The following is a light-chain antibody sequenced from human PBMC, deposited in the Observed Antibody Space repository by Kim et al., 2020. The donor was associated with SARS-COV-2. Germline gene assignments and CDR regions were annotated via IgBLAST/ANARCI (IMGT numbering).Light chain of an antibody. Sequence: DIVMTQSPDSLAVSLGERVTINCKSSQTILYKSNNENYLAWYQQKPGQPPKLLIYWASTRESGVPDRFSGSGSGTDFTLTISSLQAEDVAVYYCQQYYDAPYTFGQGTKLEI. CDR2: WAS. J-gene: IGKJ2*01. CDR3: QQYYDAPYT. CDR1: QTILYKSNNENY. V-gene: IGKV4-1*01.